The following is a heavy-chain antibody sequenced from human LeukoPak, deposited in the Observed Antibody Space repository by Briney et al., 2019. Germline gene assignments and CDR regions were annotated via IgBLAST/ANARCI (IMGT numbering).Heavy chain of an antibody. D-gene: IGHD4-11*01. V-gene: IGHV3-23*01. Sequence: GGSLRLSCAASGFTFSSYAMSWVRQAPGKGLECISGFIGRDVSTYYAASVKGRFTISRDNSKNTLYLQMNSLRAEDTAVYYCAAVKDPYYYYMDVWGKGTTVTISS. J-gene: IGHJ6*03. CDR2: FIGRDVST. CDR3: AAVKDPYYYYMDV. CDR1: GFTFSSYA.